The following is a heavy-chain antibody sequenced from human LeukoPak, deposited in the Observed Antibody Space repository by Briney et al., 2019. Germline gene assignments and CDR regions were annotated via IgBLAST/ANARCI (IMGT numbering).Heavy chain of an antibody. CDR1: GGSISSGGYY. V-gene: IGHV4-30-4*01. CDR2: IYYGGST. D-gene: IGHD4-17*01. Sequence: PSETLSLTCTVSGGSISSGGYYWSWIRQPPGEGLEWIGYIYYGGSTYYHPSLKSRVTISLDTSKNQFSLKLSSVTAADTAVYHCARVTTVTTSFHFDYWGQGTLVTVSS. CDR3: ARVTTVTTSFHFDY. J-gene: IGHJ4*02.